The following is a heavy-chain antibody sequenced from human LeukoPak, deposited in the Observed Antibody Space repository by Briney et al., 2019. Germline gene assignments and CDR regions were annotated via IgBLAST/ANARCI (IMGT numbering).Heavy chain of an antibody. V-gene: IGHV3-11*01. CDR3: ARDRIGYFDY. J-gene: IGHJ4*02. Sequence: PGGSLRLSCAASGFTFSDYYMSWIRQAPGKGLEWLSYISKNGKTIYYADSVKGRFTISRDNAKKSVYLQMNSLRAEDTAVYYCARDRIGYFDYWGQGTLVTVSS. CDR2: ISKNGKTI. CDR1: GFTFSDYY.